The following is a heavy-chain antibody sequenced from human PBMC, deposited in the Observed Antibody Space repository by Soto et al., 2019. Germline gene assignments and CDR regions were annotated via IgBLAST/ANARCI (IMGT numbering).Heavy chain of an antibody. D-gene: IGHD4-17*01. Sequence: ASVKVSCKASGGTFSSYAISWVRQAPGQGLEWMGGIIPIFGTANYAQKFQGRVTITADESTSTAYMELSSLRSEDTAVYYCARERGALPDYGLSYYYHYGMDVWGQGTTVTVAS. CDR1: GGTFSSYA. CDR2: IIPIFGTA. V-gene: IGHV1-69*13. J-gene: IGHJ6*02. CDR3: ARERGALPDYGLSYYYHYGMDV.